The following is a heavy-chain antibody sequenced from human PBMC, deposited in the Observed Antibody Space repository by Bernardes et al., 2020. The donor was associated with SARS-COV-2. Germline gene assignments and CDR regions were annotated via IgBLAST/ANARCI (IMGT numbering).Heavy chain of an antibody. J-gene: IGHJ4*02. CDR3: AHTLGGWFSQVNY. V-gene: IGHV3-23*01. CDR2: ISGSGGST. D-gene: IGHD2-15*01. Sequence: GALRLSCAASGFTFSSYAMSWVRQAPGKGLEWVSAISGSGGSTYYADSVKGRFTISRDNSKNTLYLQMNSLRAEDTAVYYCAHTLGGWFSQVNYWGQGTLVTVSS. CDR1: GFTFSSYA.